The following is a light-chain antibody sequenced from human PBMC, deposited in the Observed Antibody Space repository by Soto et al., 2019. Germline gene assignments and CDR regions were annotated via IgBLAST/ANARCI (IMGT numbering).Light chain of an antibody. CDR1: SSNIGTNY. V-gene: IGLV1-40*01. J-gene: IGLJ1*01. Sequence: QSVLTQPPSVSAAPGQKVTISCSGSSSNIGTNYVAWYQHLPGTAPTLLIYGNSNRPSGVPDRFSGSKSGTSASLAITGLQAEDEADYYCQSYDSSLSGPYVFGTGTKLTVL. CDR3: QSYDSSLSGPYV. CDR2: GNS.